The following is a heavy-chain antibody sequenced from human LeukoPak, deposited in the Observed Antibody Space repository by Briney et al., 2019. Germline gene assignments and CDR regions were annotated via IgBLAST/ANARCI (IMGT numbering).Heavy chain of an antibody. CDR3: ARDRPGDTAIDY. J-gene: IGHJ4*02. V-gene: IGHV3-74*01. CDR2: IHSDGRST. CDR1: GFTFSTYW. D-gene: IGHD5-18*01. Sequence: GGSLRLSCAASGFTFSTYWMHWVRQAPGKGLVWVSRIHSDGRSTSYADSVNGRFTISRDNAKNTLYLQMNSLRAEDTAVYYCARDRPGDTAIDYWGQGTLVTVSS.